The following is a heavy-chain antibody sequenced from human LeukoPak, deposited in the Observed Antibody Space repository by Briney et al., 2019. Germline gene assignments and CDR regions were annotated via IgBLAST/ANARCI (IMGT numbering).Heavy chain of an antibody. CDR3: ARYYYDSSGYSHGMDV. Sequence: SETLSLTCIVSGGSISSYYWSWIRRPPGKGLEWIGHINYSGGTKYNPSLKSRVTISVDTPKNQFSLKLSSVTAADTAVYYCARYYYDSSGYSHGMDVWGQGTTVTVSS. D-gene: IGHD3-22*01. CDR2: INYSGGT. J-gene: IGHJ6*02. CDR1: GGSISSYY. V-gene: IGHV4-59*08.